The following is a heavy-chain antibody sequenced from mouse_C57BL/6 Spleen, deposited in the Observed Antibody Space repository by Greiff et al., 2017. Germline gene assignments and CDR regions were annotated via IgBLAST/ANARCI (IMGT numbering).Heavy chain of an antibody. V-gene: IGHV1-82*01. Sequence: QVQLQQSGPELVKPGASVKISCKASGYAFSSSWMNWVKPRPGKGLEWIGRIYPGDGDTNYNGKFKGKATLTADKSSSTAYMQLSSLTSEDSAVYFCARDHYYGSSFFFDYWGQGTTLTVSS. CDR3: ARDHYYGSSFFFDY. CDR1: GYAFSSSW. J-gene: IGHJ2*01. CDR2: IYPGDGDT. D-gene: IGHD1-1*01.